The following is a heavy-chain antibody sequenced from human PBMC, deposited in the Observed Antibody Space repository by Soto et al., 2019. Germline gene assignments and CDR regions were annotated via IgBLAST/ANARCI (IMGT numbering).Heavy chain of an antibody. CDR3: AQYSTVSRRSYLGMDV. Sequence: VESRRLSCAASGFTFSSYGMHWVRQAPGKGVEWVAVISYDGSNKYYADSVKGRFTISRDNSKNTLYLQMNSLRAEDTAVYYSAQYSTVSRRSYLGMDVWGQGITVTVSS. D-gene: IGHD4-17*01. V-gene: IGHV3-30*18. CDR2: ISYDGSNK. J-gene: IGHJ6*02. CDR1: GFTFSSYG.